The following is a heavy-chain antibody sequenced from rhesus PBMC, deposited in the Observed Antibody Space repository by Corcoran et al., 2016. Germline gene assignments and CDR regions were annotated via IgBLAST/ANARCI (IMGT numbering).Heavy chain of an antibody. Sequence: QVQLQESGPGLVKPSETLSLTCAVSGGSFSSYWWSWFRQPPGKGLEWIGEINGNSGSTNYNPSLKSRVTISKDASKNQFSLKLSSVTAADTAVYYCARDQAQWVRWIDYWGQGVLVTVSS. CDR3: ARDQAQWVRWIDY. CDR1: GGSFSSYW. D-gene: IGHD5-24*01. V-gene: IGHV4-80*01. J-gene: IGHJ4*01. CDR2: INGNSGST.